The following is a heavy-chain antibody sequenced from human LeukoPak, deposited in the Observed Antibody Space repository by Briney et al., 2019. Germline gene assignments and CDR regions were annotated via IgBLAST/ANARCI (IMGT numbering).Heavy chain of an antibody. CDR2: INYSGST. CDR3: ARVVGGVGLDY. J-gene: IGHJ4*02. Sequence: SETLSLTCTVSGGSITNSYWNWIRQSPGKGLEWNGYINYSGSTNYNPSLNSRVTISVDTSKNQFALKLSSVTAADTAVYYCARVVGGVGLDYWGQGTLVTVSS. CDR1: GGSITNSY. V-gene: IGHV4-59*01. D-gene: IGHD3-16*01.